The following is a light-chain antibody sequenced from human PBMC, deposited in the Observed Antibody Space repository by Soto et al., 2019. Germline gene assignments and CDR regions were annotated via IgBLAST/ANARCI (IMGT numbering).Light chain of an antibody. V-gene: IGKV3-15*01. CDR3: QQRNIWPPVT. Sequence: EIVMTQSPATLSVSPGERVTLSCRASQSVSSNLAWYQQKVGQAPRLLIYGASTRATGIPARFSGSGSGTDFTLTISSLEPEDSAIYYCQQRNIWPPVTFGQGTRLENK. CDR2: GAS. CDR1: QSVSSN. J-gene: IGKJ5*01.